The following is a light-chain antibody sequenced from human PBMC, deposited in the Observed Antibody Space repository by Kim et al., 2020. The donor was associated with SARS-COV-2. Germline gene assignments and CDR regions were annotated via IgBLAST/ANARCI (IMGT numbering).Light chain of an antibody. CDR2: GAS. J-gene: IGKJ1*01. CDR1: QSVSSSY. Sequence: TLSLSPGERATLSCRASQSVSSSYLAWYQHKPGQAPRLLIYGASNRATGIPDRFSGSGSGTDFTLTISRLEPEDFAVYYCQHRDTFGQGTKVDIK. V-gene: IGKV3D-20*02. CDR3: QHRDT.